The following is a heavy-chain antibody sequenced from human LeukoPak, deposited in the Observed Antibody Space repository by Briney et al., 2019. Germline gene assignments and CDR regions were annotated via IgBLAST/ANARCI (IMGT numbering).Heavy chain of an antibody. CDR1: GGSIISQSYY. V-gene: IGHV4-39*01. D-gene: IGHD5-24*01. J-gene: IGHJ4*02. CDR2: VYYDGTS. Sequence: SETLSLTCTVPGGSIISQSYYWGWIRQPPGKGLEWIGSVYYDGTSYSNPSLKSRVAIFVDTSRDQFSLDLSFVTAADTALYYCVRHISTNTGYFDSCGQGTLVSVSS. CDR3: VRHISTNTGYFDS.